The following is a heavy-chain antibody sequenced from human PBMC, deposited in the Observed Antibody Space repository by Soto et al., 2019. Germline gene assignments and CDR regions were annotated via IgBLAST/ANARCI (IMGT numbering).Heavy chain of an antibody. D-gene: IGHD3-10*01. Sequence: EVQLVESGGGLVQPGGSLRVSCVVSGFTLSDYYMDWVRQAPGKGLEWIARSRSKAKRYTTEYAASVECRFSISRDDSRNLVFLEMNSLAADDTAVYDCALGGQEHLTHYFIDYWGQGTLVTVSS. CDR3: ALGGQEHLTHYFIDY. J-gene: IGHJ4*02. CDR1: GFTLSDYY. V-gene: IGHV3-72*01. CDR2: SRSKAKRYTT.